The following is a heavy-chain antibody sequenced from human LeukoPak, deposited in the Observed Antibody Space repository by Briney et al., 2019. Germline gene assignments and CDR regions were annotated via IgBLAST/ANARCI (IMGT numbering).Heavy chain of an antibody. Sequence: PSETLSLTCTVSGGSISSYYWSWIRQPPGKGLEWIGYIYYSGSTNYNPSLKSRVTISVDTSKNQFSLKLSSVTAADTAVYYCAGTYYYDSSGYFDYWGQGTLVTVCS. V-gene: IGHV4-59*01. CDR1: GGSISSYY. CDR2: IYYSGST. D-gene: IGHD3-22*01. J-gene: IGHJ4*02. CDR3: AGTYYYDSSGYFDY.